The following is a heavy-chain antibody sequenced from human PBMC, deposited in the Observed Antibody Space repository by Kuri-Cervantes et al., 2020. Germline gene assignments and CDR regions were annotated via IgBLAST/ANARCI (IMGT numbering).Heavy chain of an antibody. V-gene: IGHV1-69*13. Sequence: SVKVSCKAPGGTFSSYAISWVRQAPGQGLEWMGGIIPIFGTANYAQKFQGRVTITADESTSTAYMELSSLRSEDTAVYYCARDGRNILTGTENWFDPWGQGTLVTVSS. CDR3: ARDGRNILTGTENWFDP. J-gene: IGHJ5*02. CDR1: GGTFSSYA. D-gene: IGHD3-9*01. CDR2: IIPIFGTA.